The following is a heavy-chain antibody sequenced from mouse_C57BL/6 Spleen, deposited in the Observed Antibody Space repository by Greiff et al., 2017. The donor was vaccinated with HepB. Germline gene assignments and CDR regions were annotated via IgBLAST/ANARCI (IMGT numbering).Heavy chain of an antibody. V-gene: IGHV1-64*01. Sequence: VQLQQPGAELVKPGASVKLSCKASGYTFTSYWMHWVKQRPGQGLEWIGMIHPNSGSTNYNEKFKSKATLTVAKSSSTAYMQLSSLTSEDSAVYYCARCDYYGSSLYYYAMDYWGQGTSVTVSS. CDR2: IHPNSGST. J-gene: IGHJ4*01. CDR3: ARCDYYGSSLYYYAMDY. CDR1: GYTFTSYW. D-gene: IGHD1-1*01.